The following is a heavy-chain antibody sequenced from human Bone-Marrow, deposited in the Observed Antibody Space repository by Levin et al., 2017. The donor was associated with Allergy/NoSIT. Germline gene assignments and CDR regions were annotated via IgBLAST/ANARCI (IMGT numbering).Heavy chain of an antibody. V-gene: IGHV1-69*02. CDR2: IIPILGIA. D-gene: IGHD1-20*01. CDR1: GGTFSSYT. CDR3: ARGYNWNDADFDY. Sequence: SVKVSCKASGGTFSSYTISWVRQAPGQGLEWMGRIIPILGIANYAQKFQGRVTITADKSTSTAYMELSSLRSEDTAVYYCARGYNWNDADFDYWGQGTLVTVSS. J-gene: IGHJ4*02.